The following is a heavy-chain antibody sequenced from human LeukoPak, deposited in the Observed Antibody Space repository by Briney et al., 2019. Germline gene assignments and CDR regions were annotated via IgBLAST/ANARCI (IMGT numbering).Heavy chain of an antibody. V-gene: IGHV4-59*08. J-gene: IGHJ5*02. CDR2: IYYSGST. D-gene: IGHD3-10*01. CDR3: AGTLRYYYGSGSYYNNWFDP. Sequence: PSETLSLTCTVSGGSISSYYWSWIRQPPGKGLEWIGYIYYSGSTNYNPSLKSRVTISVETSKNQFSLKQRCLPAADTAVYYCAGTLRYYYGSGSYYNNWFDPWGQGTLVTVSS. CDR1: GGSISSYY.